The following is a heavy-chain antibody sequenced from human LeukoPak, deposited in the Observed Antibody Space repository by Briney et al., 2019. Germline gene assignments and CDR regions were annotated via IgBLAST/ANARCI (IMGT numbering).Heavy chain of an antibody. D-gene: IGHD1-26*01. Sequence: GSLRLSCAASGLTVSSNYMSWVRQAPGKGLEWVSVIYSDVDIHYADSVKGRFAISRDNSKNTVYLQMNSLRAEDTAVYYCARDVVGASIEYWGQGTQVTVSS. CDR3: ARDVVGASIEY. CDR1: GLTVSSNY. CDR2: IYSDVDI. J-gene: IGHJ4*02. V-gene: IGHV3-53*01.